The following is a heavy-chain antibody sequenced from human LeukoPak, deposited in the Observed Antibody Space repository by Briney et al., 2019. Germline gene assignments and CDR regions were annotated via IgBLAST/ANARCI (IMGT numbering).Heavy chain of an antibody. CDR2: ISSSSSTI. CDR3: ARDAGITGTTDLDY. J-gene: IGHJ4*02. CDR1: GFTFSSYS. V-gene: IGHV3-48*04. Sequence: GGSLRLSCAASGFTFSSYSMNWVRQAPGKGLEWVSYISSSSSTIYYADSVKGRFTIPRDNAKSSLYLQMNSLRAEDTAVYYCARDAGITGTTDLDYWGQGTLVTVSS. D-gene: IGHD1-7*01.